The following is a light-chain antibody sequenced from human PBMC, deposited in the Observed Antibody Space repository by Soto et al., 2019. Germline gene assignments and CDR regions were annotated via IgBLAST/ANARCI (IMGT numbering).Light chain of an antibody. J-gene: IGKJ4*01. CDR3: QQADSLPLT. V-gene: IGKV1D-12*01. CDR1: QGVSSW. Sequence: DMQVTQSPSSVSASVGDRVTITYRASQGVSSWFALYQQKPGKAPKLLIYAASSLLGGVPSRFSGSGSETDFNLTINSLQPEDFATYYCQQADSLPLTCGGGTKVEIK. CDR2: AAS.